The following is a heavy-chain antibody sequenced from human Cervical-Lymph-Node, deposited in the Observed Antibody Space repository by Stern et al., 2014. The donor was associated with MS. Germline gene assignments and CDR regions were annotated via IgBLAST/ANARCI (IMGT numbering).Heavy chain of an antibody. CDR2: ISAYNGNT. D-gene: IGHD1-26*01. Sequence: VQLVQSGAEVKKPGASVKVSCKASGYTFTSYGISWVRQAPGQVLEWMGWISAYNGNTNHAQKLQGRVPMDTDTSTSTAYMELRSLRSDDTAVYYCARDRRGSYFRVAAGDYWGQGTLVTVSS. CDR3: ARDRRGSYFRVAAGDY. CDR1: GYTFTSYG. V-gene: IGHV1-18*01. J-gene: IGHJ4*02.